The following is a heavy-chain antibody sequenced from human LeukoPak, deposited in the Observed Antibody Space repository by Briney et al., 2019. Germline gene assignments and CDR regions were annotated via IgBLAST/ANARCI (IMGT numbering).Heavy chain of an antibody. Sequence: GGALRLSCAASGFSFSSYWMHWVRQAPGEGLVWVSRINTDGSSTNYADSVRGRFTISRDNAKNTLHLQMNSLRAEDTAVYYCARGTPSRNFDYWGQGTLVTVSS. CDR2: INTDGSST. D-gene: IGHD1-14*01. J-gene: IGHJ4*02. CDR1: GFSFSSYW. V-gene: IGHV3-74*01. CDR3: ARGTPSRNFDY.